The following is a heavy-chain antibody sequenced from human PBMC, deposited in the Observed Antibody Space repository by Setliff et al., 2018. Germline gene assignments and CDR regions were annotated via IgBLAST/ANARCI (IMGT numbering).Heavy chain of an antibody. CDR3: ARDHFGVAGDS. Sequence: TCTVSGGSFDSDSHYWSWMRQPPGKGLEWIGHIFKSGTNFHPSFRSRVSMSVDTSKSQFSLELTSVTAADTALYYCARDHFGVAGDSWGPGTLVTVSS. D-gene: IGHD3-3*01. J-gene: IGHJ4*02. CDR1: GGSFDSDSHY. CDR2: IFKSGT. V-gene: IGHV4-61*09.